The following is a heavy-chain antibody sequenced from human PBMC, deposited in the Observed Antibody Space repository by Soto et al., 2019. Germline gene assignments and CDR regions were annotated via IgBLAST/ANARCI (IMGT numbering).Heavy chain of an antibody. V-gene: IGHV3-7*01. Sequence: GGSLRLSCAASGFTFSSYWMSWVRQAPGKGLEWVANIKQDGSEKYYVDSVKGRFTISRDNAKNSLYLQMNSLRAEDTAVYYCARDFVLTSIFGVVITSYYYYYMDVWGKGTTVTVSS. CDR2: IKQDGSEK. D-gene: IGHD3-3*01. J-gene: IGHJ6*03. CDR3: ARDFVLTSIFGVVITSYYYYYMDV. CDR1: GFTFSSYW.